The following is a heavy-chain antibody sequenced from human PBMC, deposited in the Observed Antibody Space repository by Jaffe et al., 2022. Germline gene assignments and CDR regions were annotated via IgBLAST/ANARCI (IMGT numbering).Heavy chain of an antibody. CDR3: AKDLPSSSWKKGGFGY. J-gene: IGHJ4*02. Sequence: QVQLVESGGGVVQPGGSLRLSCAASGFTFSSYGMHWVRQAPGKGLEWVAFIRYDGSNKYYADSVKGRFTISRDNSKNTLYLQMNSLRAEDTAVYYCAKDLPSSSWKKGGFGYWGQGTLVTVSS. D-gene: IGHD6-13*01. V-gene: IGHV3-30*02. CDR2: IRYDGSNK. CDR1: GFTFSSYG.